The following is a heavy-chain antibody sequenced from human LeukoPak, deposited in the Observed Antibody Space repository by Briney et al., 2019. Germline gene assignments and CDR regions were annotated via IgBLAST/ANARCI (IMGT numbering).Heavy chain of an antibody. CDR1: GFTFSSYW. D-gene: IGHD3-10*01. CDR3: ARVGGSSDFDY. J-gene: IGHJ4*02. CDR2: IDTDGSST. Sequence: PGGSLRLSRAASGFTFSSYWMHWVRQAPGKGLVWVSRIDTDGSSTSYADSVKGRFTVSRDNAKNTLYLQMNSLRAEDTAVYYCARVGGSSDFDYWGQGTLVTVSS. V-gene: IGHV3-74*01.